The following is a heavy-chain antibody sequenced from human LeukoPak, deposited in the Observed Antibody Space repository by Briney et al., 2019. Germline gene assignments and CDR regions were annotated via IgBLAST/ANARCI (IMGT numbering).Heavy chain of an antibody. J-gene: IGHJ4*02. D-gene: IGHD2-15*01. CDR2: INHRGST. Sequence: PSETLSLTCAVYGDSFSGYYWSWIRQPPGKGLEWIAEINHRGSTHYNPSLKSRVTISVDTSKNQFSLKLSSVTAADTAVYYCAREGYCSGGSCGDYWGQGTLVTVSS. CDR1: GDSFSGYY. V-gene: IGHV4-34*01. CDR3: AREGYCSGGSCGDY.